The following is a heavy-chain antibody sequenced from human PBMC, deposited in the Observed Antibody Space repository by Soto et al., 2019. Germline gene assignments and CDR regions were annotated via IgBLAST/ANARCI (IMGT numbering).Heavy chain of an antibody. Sequence: GGSLRLSCAASGFTFSTHTMHWVRQAPGKGLEWVAFISYDGSKRYYADSVKGRFAISRDNAKNSLYLQMNSLRVEDTATYYCSPWGIMTGYDYWGQGTLVTVSS. J-gene: IGHJ4*01. D-gene: IGHD3-9*01. CDR1: GFTFSTHT. CDR2: ISYDGSKR. CDR3: SPWGIMTGYDY. V-gene: IGHV3-30*09.